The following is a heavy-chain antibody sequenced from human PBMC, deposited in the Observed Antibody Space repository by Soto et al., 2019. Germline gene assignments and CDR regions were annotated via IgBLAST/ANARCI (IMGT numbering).Heavy chain of an antibody. J-gene: IGHJ4*02. D-gene: IGHD2-2*01. CDR3: ARGRDQPPVGLYCDC. CDR2: IIPMFGTP. V-gene: IGHV1-69*01. Sequence: QVQLVQSGAEVKKPGSSVKVSCKASGDAFTNYIFDWVRQAPGQGLEWMGGIIPMFGTPKYAQTFKDRVTISADVSTGTAYLELTSLRIDDTAVYYCARGRDQPPVGLYCDCWGEGTRVTVSS. CDR1: GDAFTNYI.